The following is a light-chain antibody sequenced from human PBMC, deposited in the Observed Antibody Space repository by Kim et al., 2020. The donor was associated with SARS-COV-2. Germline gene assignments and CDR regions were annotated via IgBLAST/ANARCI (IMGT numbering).Light chain of an antibody. Sequence: QSVLTQPPSASGTPGQRVTISCSGSSSNIGSETVNWYQQLPGTAPKLLIYNNNQRPSGVPDRFSGSKSGTSASLAISGLHSEDEADYYCAAWDDSLNGRVFGGGTKVTVL. CDR2: NNN. CDR3: AAWDDSLNGRV. J-gene: IGLJ3*02. CDR1: SSNIGSET. V-gene: IGLV1-44*01.